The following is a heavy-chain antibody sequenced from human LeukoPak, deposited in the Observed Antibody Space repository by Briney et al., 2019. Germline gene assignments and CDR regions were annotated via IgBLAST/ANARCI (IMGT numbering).Heavy chain of an antibody. CDR1: GFTFSKYA. CDR3: AKDSSVPYGITD. CDR2: ISPSDGNT. J-gene: IGHJ4*02. Sequence: PGGSLRLSCAASGFTFSKYAMSWVRQAPGKGLEWVSAISPSDGNTFYADSVKGRFTISRDNSKKTLSLQMNSLRAEDTALYYCAKDSSVPYGITDWGQGTLVTVSS. D-gene: IGHD4-17*01. V-gene: IGHV3-23*01.